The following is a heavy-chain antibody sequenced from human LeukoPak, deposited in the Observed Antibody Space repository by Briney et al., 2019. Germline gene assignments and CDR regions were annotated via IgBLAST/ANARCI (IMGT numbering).Heavy chain of an antibody. CDR3: ANLPGVVRGVTAAGVYYFDY. D-gene: IGHD3-10*01. V-gene: IGHV3-23*01. Sequence: GGSLRLSCAASGFTFSSYAMSWVRQAPGKGLEWVSAISGSGGSTYYADSVKGRFTISRDNSKNTLYLQMNSLRAEDTAVYYCANLPGVVRGVTAAGVYYFDYWGQGTLVTVSS. CDR1: GFTFSSYA. CDR2: ISGSGGST. J-gene: IGHJ4*02.